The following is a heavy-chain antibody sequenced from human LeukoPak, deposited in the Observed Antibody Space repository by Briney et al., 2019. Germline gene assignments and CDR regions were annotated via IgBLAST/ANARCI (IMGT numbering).Heavy chain of an antibody. CDR3: ARGLPLGYCTYGVCYPPKHFDF. CDR2: VNPKSGNT. J-gene: IGHJ4*02. D-gene: IGHD2-8*01. CDR1: GYSFTSYD. V-gene: IGHV1-8*03. Sequence: ASVKVSCNVSGYSFTSYDINWVRQAPGQGLEWMGWVNPKSGNTGYKQKFQARVTITRDTSISAAYMELSSLTSDDTAVYFCARGLPLGYCTYGVCYPPKHFDFWGQGTLVTVSS.